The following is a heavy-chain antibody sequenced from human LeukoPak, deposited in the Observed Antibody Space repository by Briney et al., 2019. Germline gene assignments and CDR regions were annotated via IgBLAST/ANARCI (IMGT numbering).Heavy chain of an antibody. CDR3: ARDLAAAGSAFDI. CDR2: ISSSSSTI. CDR1: GFTFSSYS. D-gene: IGHD6-13*01. V-gene: IGHV3-48*01. Sequence: GGSLGLSCAASGFTFSSYSMNWVRQAPGKGLEWVSYISSSSSTIYYADSVKGRFTISRDNAKNSLYLQMNSLRAEDTAVYYCARDLAAAGSAFDIWGQGTMVTVSS. J-gene: IGHJ3*02.